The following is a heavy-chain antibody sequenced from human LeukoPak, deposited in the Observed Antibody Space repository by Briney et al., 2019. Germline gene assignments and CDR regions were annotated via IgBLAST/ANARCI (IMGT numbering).Heavy chain of an antibody. CDR1: GGSITNYY. D-gene: IGHD3-10*01. CDR2: IYYSGST. Sequence: PSETLSLTCTVSGGSITNYYWSWIRQPPGKGLEWIGYIYYSGSTNYNPSLKSRVTISVDTSKNQFSLKLSSVTAADTAVYYCARAVVRGVITYWGQGTLVTVSS. J-gene: IGHJ4*02. CDR3: ARAVVRGVITY. V-gene: IGHV4-59*01.